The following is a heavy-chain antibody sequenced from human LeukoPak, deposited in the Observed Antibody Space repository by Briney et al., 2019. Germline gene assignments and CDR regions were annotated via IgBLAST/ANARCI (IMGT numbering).Heavy chain of an antibody. D-gene: IGHD3-22*01. Sequence: GGSLRLSCAASGFTVSSNFMSWVRQAPGKGLEWVSIIYSGGNTYYADSVKGRFTISRDNSKNTLYLQMNSLRAEDTAVYYCARDYYDGAQNPNDAFDLWGQGTLVTVSS. CDR2: IYSGGNT. CDR3: ARDYYDGAQNPNDAFDL. CDR1: GFTVSSNF. V-gene: IGHV3-53*01. J-gene: IGHJ3*01.